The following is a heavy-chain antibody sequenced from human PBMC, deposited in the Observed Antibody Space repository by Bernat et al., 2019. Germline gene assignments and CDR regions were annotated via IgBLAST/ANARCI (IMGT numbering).Heavy chain of an antibody. V-gene: IGHV3-64*01. CDR3: ARGAPELYYYYYGMDV. J-gene: IGHJ6*02. CDR1: GFTFSSYA. Sequence: EVQLVESGGGLVQPGGSLRLSCAASGFTFSSYAMHWVRQAPGKGLEYVSAISSNGGSTYYANSVKGRFTISRDNSKNTLYLQMGSLRAEDMAVYYCARGAPELYYYYYGMDVWGQGTTVTVSS. D-gene: IGHD1-14*01. CDR2: ISSNGGST.